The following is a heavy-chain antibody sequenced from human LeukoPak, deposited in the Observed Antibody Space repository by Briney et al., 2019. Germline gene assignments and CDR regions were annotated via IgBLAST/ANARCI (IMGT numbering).Heavy chain of an antibody. D-gene: IGHD3-9*01. CDR2: ILGSSSAT. V-gene: IGHV3-23*01. CDR1: GFTFSRYA. Sequence: GGSLRLSCAASGFTFSRYAMNWDRQAPGKGLEWVSGILGSSSATYYADSVKGRFTISRDNSKNTLYLQMDGLRAEDTAVYYCAKDQEALTASWGQGTLVTVSS. CDR3: AKDQEALTAS. J-gene: IGHJ5*02.